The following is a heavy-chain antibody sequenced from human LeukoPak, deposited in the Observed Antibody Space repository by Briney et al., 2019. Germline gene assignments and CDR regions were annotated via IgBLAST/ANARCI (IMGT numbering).Heavy chain of an antibody. D-gene: IGHD3-22*01. Sequence: TGGSLRLSCAASGFTFSSYAMSWVRQAPGKGLEWVSAISGSGGSTYYADSVKGRFTISRDNSKNTLYLQMNSLRAEDTAVYCCAKGYYYDSSGYYGGDYWGQGTLVTVSS. CDR1: GFTFSSYA. V-gene: IGHV3-23*01. J-gene: IGHJ4*02. CDR3: AKGYYYDSSGYYGGDY. CDR2: ISGSGGST.